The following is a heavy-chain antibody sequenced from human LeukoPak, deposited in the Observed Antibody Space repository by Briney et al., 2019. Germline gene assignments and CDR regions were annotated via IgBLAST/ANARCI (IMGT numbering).Heavy chain of an antibody. CDR1: GYTFTSYY. CDR2: INPSGGSK. Sequence: ASVKVSCKASGYTFTSYYMHWVRQAPGQGLEWMGIINPSGGSKSYAQKFQDRVTMTRDTSTSTVYMELTSLRSEDTAVYYCARHTVTNYFDYWGQGTLVTVSS. J-gene: IGHJ4*02. CDR3: ARHTVTNYFDY. V-gene: IGHV1-46*01. D-gene: IGHD4-17*01.